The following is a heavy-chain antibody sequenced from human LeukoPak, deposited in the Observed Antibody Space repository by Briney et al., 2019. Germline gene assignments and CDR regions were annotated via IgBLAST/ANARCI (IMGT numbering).Heavy chain of an antibody. CDR1: GGTFSSYA. D-gene: IGHD5-24*01. Sequence: AASVKVSCKASGGTFSSYAISWVRQAPGQGLEWMGRIIPILGIANYAQKFQGGVTITADKSTSTAYMELSSLRSEDTAVYYCARGGKKMATIPVVWGQGTLVTVSS. J-gene: IGHJ4*02. CDR2: IIPILGIA. V-gene: IGHV1-69*04. CDR3: ARGGKKMATIPVV.